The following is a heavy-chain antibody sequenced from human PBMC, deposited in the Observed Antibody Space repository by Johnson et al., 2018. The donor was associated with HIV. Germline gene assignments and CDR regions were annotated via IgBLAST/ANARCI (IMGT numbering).Heavy chain of an antibody. CDR2: IRYDGSNK. Sequence: PGKGLEWVAFIRYDGSNKYYADSVKGRFTISRDNSKNTLYLQMNSLRAEDTAVYYCAKNGARGDAFDIWGQGTMVTVSS. J-gene: IGHJ3*02. D-gene: IGHD2-8*01. V-gene: IGHV3-30*02. CDR3: AKNGARGDAFDI.